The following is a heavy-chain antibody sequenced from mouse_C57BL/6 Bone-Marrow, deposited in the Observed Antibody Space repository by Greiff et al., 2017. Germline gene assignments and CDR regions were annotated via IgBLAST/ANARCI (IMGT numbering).Heavy chain of an antibody. J-gene: IGHJ3*01. CDR1: GFTFSSYG. V-gene: IGHV5-6*01. CDR2: ISSGGSYT. Sequence: EVQLVESGGDLVKPGGSLKLSCAASGFTFSSYGMSWVRQTPDKRLEWVATISSGGSYTYYPDRVKGRFTISRDNAKNTLYLQMSSLKSEDTAMYYCARHGMRGFAYWGQGTLVTVSA. CDR3: ARHGMRGFAY.